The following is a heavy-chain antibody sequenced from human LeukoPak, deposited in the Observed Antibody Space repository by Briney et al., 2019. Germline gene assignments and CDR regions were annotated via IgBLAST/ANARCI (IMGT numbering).Heavy chain of an antibody. CDR3: ARFSIVVVTADIIRDAFDI. J-gene: IGHJ3*02. V-gene: IGHV4-61*01. D-gene: IGHD2-2*02. CDR1: GGSVSSGSYY. Sequence: PSEILSLTCTVSGGSVSSGSYYWSWIRQPPGKGLEWIGYIYYSGSTNYNPSLKSRVSISVDTSKNQFSLKLSSVTAADTAVYYCARFSIVVVTADIIRDAFDIWGQGTMVTVSS. CDR2: IYYSGST.